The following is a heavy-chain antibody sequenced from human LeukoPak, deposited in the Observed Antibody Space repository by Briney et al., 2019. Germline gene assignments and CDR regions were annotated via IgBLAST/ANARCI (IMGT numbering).Heavy chain of an antibody. CDR2: IYYSGST. J-gene: IGHJ4*02. Sequence: SETLSLTCTVSGGSISSYYWSWIRQPPGKGLEWIGYIYYSGSTNYNPSLKSRVTISVDTSKNQFSLKLSSVTAADTAVYYSARSRGGYLDYWGQGTLVTVSS. CDR3: ARSRGGYLDY. V-gene: IGHV4-59*08. CDR1: GGSISSYY. D-gene: IGHD2-15*01.